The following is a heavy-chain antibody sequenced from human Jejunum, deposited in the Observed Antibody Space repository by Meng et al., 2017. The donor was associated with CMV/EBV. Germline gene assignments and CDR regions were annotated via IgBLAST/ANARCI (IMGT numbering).Heavy chain of an antibody. CDR2: ISSGSGTI. Sequence: CAASGFTFSTYHMNWVRQAPGKGLEWVSYISSGSGTIYYADSVRGRFTVSRDNAKASLYLQMNSLRAEDTAVYYCARGGSYSPDYWGQGTLVTVSS. V-gene: IGHV3-48*04. CDR1: GFTFSTYH. CDR3: ARGGSYSPDY. D-gene: IGHD1-26*01. J-gene: IGHJ4*02.